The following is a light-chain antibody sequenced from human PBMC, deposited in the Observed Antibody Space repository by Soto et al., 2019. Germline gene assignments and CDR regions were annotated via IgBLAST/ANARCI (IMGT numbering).Light chain of an antibody. J-gene: IGKJ5*01. Sequence: DFVMTQSPLSLPVTLGQPASIFCRSSQCLVYSDVNTYLNWFQQRTGQSPXRLIYKVSNRDSGVPDRFSGSGSGTDFTLKISRVDAEDVGVYYCMQGTHWPVTFGQGTRWRL. CDR1: QCLVYSDVNTY. V-gene: IGKV2-30*01. CDR3: MQGTHWPVT. CDR2: KVS.